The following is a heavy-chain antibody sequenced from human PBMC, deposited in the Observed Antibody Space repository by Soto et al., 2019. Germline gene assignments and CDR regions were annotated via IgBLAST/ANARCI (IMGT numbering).Heavy chain of an antibody. V-gene: IGHV1-3*01. J-gene: IGHJ6*02. Sequence: ASVKVSCKASGYTFTSYAMHWVRQAPGQRLEWMGWINAGNGNTKYSQKFQGRVTITRDTSASTAYMELSSLRSEDTAVYYCARGYSTKAGRILGMDVGGQGTTVTVSS. D-gene: IGHD6-13*01. CDR2: INAGNGNT. CDR3: ARGYSTKAGRILGMDV. CDR1: GYTFTSYA.